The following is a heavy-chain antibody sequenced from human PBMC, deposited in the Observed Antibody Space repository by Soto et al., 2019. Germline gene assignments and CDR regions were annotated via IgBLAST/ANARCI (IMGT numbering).Heavy chain of an antibody. D-gene: IGHD1-26*01. Sequence: PGWPLRLSCAASGFTVSSNYMRWVRQAPGKGLEWVSVIYSGGSTYYTDSVKGRFTISRDNSKNTLYLQMNSLRADDTAVYYCARGSGSLYYFGYWGQGTLVTVSS. CDR3: ARGSGSLYYFGY. V-gene: IGHV3-53*01. CDR2: IYSGGST. CDR1: GFTVSSNY. J-gene: IGHJ4*02.